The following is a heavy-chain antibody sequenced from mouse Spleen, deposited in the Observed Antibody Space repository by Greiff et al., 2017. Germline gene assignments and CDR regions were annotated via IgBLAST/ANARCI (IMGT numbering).Heavy chain of an antibody. CDR3: ARSTMRNWYFDV. CDR1: GYAFTNYL. CDR2: INPGSGGT. J-gene: IGHJ1*01. V-gene: IGHV1-54*01. Sequence: QVQLQQSGAELVRPGTSVKVSCKASGYAFTNYLIEWVKQRPGQGLEWIGVINPGSGGTNYNEKFKGKATLTADKSSSTAYMQLSSLTSEDSAVYFCARSTMRNWYFDVWGAGTTVTVSS. D-gene: IGHD2-4*01.